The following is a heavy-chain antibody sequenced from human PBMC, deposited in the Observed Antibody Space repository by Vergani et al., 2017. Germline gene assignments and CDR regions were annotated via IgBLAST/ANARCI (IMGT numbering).Heavy chain of an antibody. Sequence: QVQLQESGPGLVKPSETLSLTCTVSGGSISSYYWSWIRQPPGKGLEWIGYIYYSGSTNYNPSLKSRVTISVDTSKNQFSLKLSSVTAADTAVYYCVRDSIGGSGYQYWGQGTLVTVSS. CDR3: VRDSIGGSGYQY. D-gene: IGHD3-22*01. CDR1: GGSISSYY. CDR2: IYYSGST. V-gene: IGHV4-59*01. J-gene: IGHJ4*02.